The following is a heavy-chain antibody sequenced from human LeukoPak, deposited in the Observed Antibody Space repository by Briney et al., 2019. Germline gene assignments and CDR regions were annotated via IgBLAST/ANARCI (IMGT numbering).Heavy chain of an antibody. CDR2: IYSGSST. CDR1: GSTVSNNY. Sequence: PGGSLRLSCAASGSTVSNNYMSWVRQAPGKGLEWVSIIYSGSSTYSADSVKGRFTISRDSSKNTLYLQINSLRAEDTAVYYCARGSVITLVRGVINDGYFDYWGQGTLVTVSS. D-gene: IGHD3-10*01. V-gene: IGHV3-53*01. CDR3: ARGSVITLVRGVINDGYFDY. J-gene: IGHJ4*02.